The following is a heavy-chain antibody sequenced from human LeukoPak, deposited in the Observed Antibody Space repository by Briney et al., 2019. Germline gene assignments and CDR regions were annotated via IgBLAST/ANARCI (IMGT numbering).Heavy chain of an antibody. CDR3: ARGGGYNSPFGY. V-gene: IGHV4-59*01. CDR2: ISYRGNI. J-gene: IGHJ4*02. CDR1: GGSISSYY. Sequence: SETLSLTCTVSGGSISSYYWNWIRQPPGKGLEWIGYISYRGNINYNPSLKSRVTISVDTSKNQFSLKLSSVTAADTAVYYCARGGGYNSPFGYWGQGALVTVSS. D-gene: IGHD5-24*01.